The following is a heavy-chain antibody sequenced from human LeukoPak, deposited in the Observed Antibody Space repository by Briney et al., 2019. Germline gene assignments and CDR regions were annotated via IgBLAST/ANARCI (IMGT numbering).Heavy chain of an antibody. Sequence: PGRSLRLSCAASGFTFSSYAMHWVRQAPGKGLEWVAVISYDGSNKYYADSVKGRFTISGDNSKNTLYLQMNSLRAEDTAVYYCARNIAGDYDFWSGYSYYFDYWGQGTLVTVSS. CDR1: GFTFSSYA. CDR3: ARNIAGDYDFWSGYSYYFDY. J-gene: IGHJ4*02. D-gene: IGHD3-3*01. CDR2: ISYDGSNK. V-gene: IGHV3-30*04.